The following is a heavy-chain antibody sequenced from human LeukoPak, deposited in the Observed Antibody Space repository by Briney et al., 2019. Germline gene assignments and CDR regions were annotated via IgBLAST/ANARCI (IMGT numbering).Heavy chain of an antibody. CDR2: IIPILGIA. D-gene: IGHD2-15*01. CDR1: GGTFSSYA. Sequence: SVKVSCKASGGTFSSYAISWVRQAPGQGLEWMGRIIPILGIANYAQKFQGRVTITADKSTSTAYMELSSLRSDDTAVYYCARDTPYCSGGSCYQENDAFDIWGQGTMVTVSS. CDR3: ARDTPYCSGGSCYQENDAFDI. J-gene: IGHJ3*02. V-gene: IGHV1-69*04.